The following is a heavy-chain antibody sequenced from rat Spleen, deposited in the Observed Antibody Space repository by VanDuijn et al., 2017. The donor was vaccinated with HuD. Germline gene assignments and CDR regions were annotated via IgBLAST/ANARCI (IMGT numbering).Heavy chain of an antibody. CDR1: GFTFSDYY. D-gene: IGHD1-2*01. CDR2: ISYDGSST. V-gene: IGHV5-29*01. CDR3: ARPEDSSCFDY. Sequence: EVQLVESDGGLVQPGRSLKLSCAASGFTFSDYYMAWVRQAPTKGLEWVATISYDGSSTYYRDSVKGRFTISRDNAKSTLYLQMDSLRSEDTATYYCARPEDSSCFDYWGQGVMVTVSS. J-gene: IGHJ2*01.